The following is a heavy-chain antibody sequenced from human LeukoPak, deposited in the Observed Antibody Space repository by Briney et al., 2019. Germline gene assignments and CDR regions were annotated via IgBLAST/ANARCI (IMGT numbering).Heavy chain of an antibody. V-gene: IGHV1-46*01. J-gene: IGHJ4*02. CDR1: GYTFTSYY. CDR3: ARDRSSGWVDY. CDR2: INPSGGST. Sequence: GASVKVSCKASGYTFTSYYMHWVRQAPGQGLEWMGIINPSGGSTSYAQKFQGRVTMTRDMSTSTVYMELSSLRSEDTAVYYCARDRSSGWVDYRGQGTLVTVSS. D-gene: IGHD6-19*01.